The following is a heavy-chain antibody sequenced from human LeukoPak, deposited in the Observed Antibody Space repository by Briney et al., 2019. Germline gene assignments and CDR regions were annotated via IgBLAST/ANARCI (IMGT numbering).Heavy chain of an antibody. CDR1: GFTFSSFD. J-gene: IGHJ6*03. CDR2: IGTASDT. CDR3: ARGPPRGKYYYMDV. Sequence: GGSLRLSCAASGFTFSSFDMHWVRQPTGQGLEWVSTIGTASDTYYPGSVVGRFTLSRDNAKNSLYLQMNSLTAGDTAVYYCARGPPRGKYYYMDVWGKGTTVTVSS. D-gene: IGHD1-1*01. V-gene: IGHV3-13*01.